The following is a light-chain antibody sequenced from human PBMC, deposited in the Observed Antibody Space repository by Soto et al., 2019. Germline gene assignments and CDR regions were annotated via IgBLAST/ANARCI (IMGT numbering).Light chain of an antibody. CDR3: SSYTSTSTFYV. V-gene: IGLV2-14*01. J-gene: IGLJ1*01. CDR1: SSDVGDYNY. CDR2: AVT. Sequence: SALTQPASVSGSPGQSITISCTGTSSDVGDYNYVSWYQQHPGKAPKLMIYAVTNRPSGVSNRFSGSKSGNTASLTISGLQAEDEADYYCSSYTSTSTFYVFGTGTKVTVL.